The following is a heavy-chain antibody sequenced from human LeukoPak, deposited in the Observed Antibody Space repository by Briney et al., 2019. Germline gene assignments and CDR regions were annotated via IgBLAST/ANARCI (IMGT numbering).Heavy chain of an antibody. CDR3: ATGYCSGGSCYSQIDY. D-gene: IGHD2-15*01. Sequence: GASVKVSCKASGYTFTGYYMHWVRQAPGQGLEWMGWINPNSGGTNYAQKFQGRVTMTEDTSTDTAYMELSSLRSEDTAVYYCATGYCSGGSCYSQIDYWGQGTLVTVSS. CDR1: GYTFTGYY. CDR2: INPNSGGT. J-gene: IGHJ4*02. V-gene: IGHV1-2*02.